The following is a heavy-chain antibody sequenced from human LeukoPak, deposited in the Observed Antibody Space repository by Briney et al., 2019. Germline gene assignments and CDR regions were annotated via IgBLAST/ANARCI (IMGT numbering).Heavy chain of an antibody. CDR2: ISSSSSTI. CDR1: GFTFSSYS. V-gene: IGHV3-48*04. Sequence: QPGGSLRLPCAASGFTFSSYSMNWVRQAPGKGLEWVSYISSSSSTIYYADSVKGRFTISRDNAKNSLYLQMNSLRAEDTAVYYCARDKEVYYYDSSGYWDYYYMDVWGKGTTVTVSS. CDR3: ARDKEVYYYDSSGYWDYYYMDV. D-gene: IGHD3-22*01. J-gene: IGHJ6*03.